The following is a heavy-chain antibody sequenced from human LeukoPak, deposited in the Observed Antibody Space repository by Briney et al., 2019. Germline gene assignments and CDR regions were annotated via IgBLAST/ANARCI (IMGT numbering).Heavy chain of an antibody. CDR1: GYTFTSYD. V-gene: IGHV1-8*01. CDR2: MNPNSGNT. J-gene: IGHJ5*02. CDR3: ARSYTIFGVPTLGSSWFDP. D-gene: IGHD3-3*01. Sequence: GASVKVSCKASGYTFTSYDINWVRQATGQGLEWMGWMNPNSGNTGYAQKFQGRVTMTRNTSISTAYMELSSLRSEDTAVYYCARSYTIFGVPTLGSSWFDPWGQGTLVTVSS.